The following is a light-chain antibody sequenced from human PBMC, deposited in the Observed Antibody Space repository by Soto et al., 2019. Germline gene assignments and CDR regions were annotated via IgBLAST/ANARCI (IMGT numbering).Light chain of an antibody. V-gene: IGLV1-51*01. CDR1: ISNIGGNS. Sequence: QSVLTQPPSLSAAPGQKVTISCSGSISNIGGNSVSWYQQLPVTAPKLLIYDDDKRPSGIPDRFSGSKSGTSATLGITGFRTGDEADYYCGSWDSSLSSYVFGTGTKVTVL. CDR3: GSWDSSLSSYV. J-gene: IGLJ1*01. CDR2: DDD.